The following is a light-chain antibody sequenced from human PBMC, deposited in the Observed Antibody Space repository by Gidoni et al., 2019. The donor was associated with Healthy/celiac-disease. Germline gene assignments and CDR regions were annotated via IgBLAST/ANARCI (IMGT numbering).Light chain of an antibody. V-gene: IGKV1-39*01. CDR2: AAS. Sequence: DIQMTQSPSSLSASVGDRVTITCRASQSISSHLNWYQQKPGQAPKLLIYAASSLQSGVPSRLSGSVSGTDFTLTISSLQPEDFATYYCQQSYSTPTTFGQGTRLEIK. CDR3: QQSYSTPTT. CDR1: QSISSH. J-gene: IGKJ5*01.